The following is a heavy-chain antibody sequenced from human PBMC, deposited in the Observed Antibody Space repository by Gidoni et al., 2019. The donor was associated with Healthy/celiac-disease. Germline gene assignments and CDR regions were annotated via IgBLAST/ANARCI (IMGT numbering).Heavy chain of an antibody. V-gene: IGHV3-15*01. CDR2: IKSKTDGGTT. CDR3: TTRGAMIVVVGSGDYFDY. J-gene: IGHJ4*02. D-gene: IGHD3-22*01. Sequence: EWVGRIKSKTDGGTTDYAAPVKGRFTISRDDSKNTLYLQMNSLKTEDTAVYYCTTRGAMIVVVGSGDYFDYWGQGTLVTVSS.